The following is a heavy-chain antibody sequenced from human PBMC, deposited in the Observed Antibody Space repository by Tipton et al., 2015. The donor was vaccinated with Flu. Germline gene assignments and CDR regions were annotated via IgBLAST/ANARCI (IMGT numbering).Heavy chain of an antibody. Sequence: TLSLTCTVSGGSISRSHYSWGWIRQPPGKGLEWIGNIYYSGTTYYNPSLKSRVTISLDTSKNQFSLRLSSVTAADTAVYYCARSSTAGGPLRPWGQGTLVTLSS. J-gene: IGHJ5*02. V-gene: IGHV4-39*07. CDR2: IYYSGTT. CDR1: GGSISRSHYS. D-gene: IGHD2/OR15-2a*01. CDR3: ARSSTAGGPLRP.